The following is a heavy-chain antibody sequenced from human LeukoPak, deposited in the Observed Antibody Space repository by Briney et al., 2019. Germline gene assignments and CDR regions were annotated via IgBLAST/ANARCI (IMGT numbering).Heavy chain of an antibody. Sequence: SETLSLTCTVSGGSISSYYWSWIRQPPGKGLEWIGYIYYSGSTNYNPSLKSRVTISVDTSKNQFSLKLSSVTAADTAVYYCARQGYCGGDCYSTGDYYYGMDVWGQGTTVTVSS. CDR1: GGSISSYY. CDR2: IYYSGST. CDR3: ARQGYCGGDCYSTGDYYYGMDV. V-gene: IGHV4-59*08. J-gene: IGHJ6*02. D-gene: IGHD2-21*02.